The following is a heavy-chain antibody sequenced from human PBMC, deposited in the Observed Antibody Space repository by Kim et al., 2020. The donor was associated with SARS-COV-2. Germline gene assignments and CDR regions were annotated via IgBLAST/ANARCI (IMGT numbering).Heavy chain of an antibody. V-gene: IGHV4-31*03. CDR2: IYYSGST. CDR1: GGSISSGGYY. D-gene: IGHD3-10*01. Sequence: SETLSLTCTVSGGSISSGGYYWSWIRQHPGKGLEWIGYIYYSGSTYYNPSLKSRVTISVDTSKNQFSLKLSSVTAADTAVYYCARDKQAAEFPRGYYYYGMDVWGQGTTVTVSS. J-gene: IGHJ6*02. CDR3: ARDKQAAEFPRGYYYYGMDV.